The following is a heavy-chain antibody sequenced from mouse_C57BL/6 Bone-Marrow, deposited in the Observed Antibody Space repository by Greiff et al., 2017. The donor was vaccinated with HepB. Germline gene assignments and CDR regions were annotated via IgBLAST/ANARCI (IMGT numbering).Heavy chain of an antibody. D-gene: IGHD4-1*01. CDR2: INSDGGST. CDR1: EYEFPSHD. J-gene: IGHJ4*01. CDR3: ARRLTGTYAMDY. Sequence: DVKLVESGGGLVQPGESLKLSCESNEYEFPSHDMSWVRKTPEKRLELVAAINSDGGSTYYPDTMERRFIISRDNTKKTLYLQMSSLRSEDTALYYCARRLTGTYAMDYWGQGTSVTVSS. V-gene: IGHV5-2*03.